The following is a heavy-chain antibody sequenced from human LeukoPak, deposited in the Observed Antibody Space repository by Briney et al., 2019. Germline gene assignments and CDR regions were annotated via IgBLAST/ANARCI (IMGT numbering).Heavy chain of an antibody. D-gene: IGHD2/OR15-2a*01. CDR2: VHLNGRT. CDR1: GGSISTTNW. J-gene: IGHJ4*01. CDR3: AREGGFYSPLDY. Sequence: PSETLSLTCDVSGGSISTTNWWTWVRQPPGGGLEWIGEVHLNGRTHYSPSLESRVTMSVDMSENHVSLQLTSVTAADTAVYYCAREGGFYSPLDYTGPGTLVIVSA. V-gene: IGHV4-4*02.